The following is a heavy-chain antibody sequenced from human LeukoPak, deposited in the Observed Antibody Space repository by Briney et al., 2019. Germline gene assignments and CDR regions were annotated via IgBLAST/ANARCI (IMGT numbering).Heavy chain of an antibody. V-gene: IGHV4-4*07. CDR2: IYTTGTT. Sequence: SETLSLTCTVSGRSINSYYWGWVRQSPGKGLEWIGRIYTTGTTQYNPPLNSRVTMSVDTSTNQFSLNLRSMTAAETAVYFCGRQGYTAGYYFLDYWSQGTLVTVS. CDR3: GRQGYTAGYYFLDY. CDR1: GRSINSYY. J-gene: IGHJ4*02. D-gene: IGHD1-26*01.